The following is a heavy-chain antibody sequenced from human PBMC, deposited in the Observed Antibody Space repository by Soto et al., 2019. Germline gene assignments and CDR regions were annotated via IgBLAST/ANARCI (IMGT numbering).Heavy chain of an antibody. J-gene: IGHJ4*02. D-gene: IGHD6-25*01. V-gene: IGHV3-53*01. CDR3: ATQRGGGGY. CDR2: IYSGGYT. CDR1: GFTVSNNY. Sequence: EVQLVESGGGLIQPGGSLRLSCAVSGFTVSNNYMSWVRQAPGKGLEGVSVIYSGGYTAYGDSVKGRFTISRDNSKNTLFLKMNTLAAHGRALYFWATQRGGGGYWGQGTLVTVSS.